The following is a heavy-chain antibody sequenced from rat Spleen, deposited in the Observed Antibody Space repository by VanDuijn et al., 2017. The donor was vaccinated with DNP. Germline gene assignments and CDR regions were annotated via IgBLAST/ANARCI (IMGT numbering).Heavy chain of an antibody. CDR1: GLSLTSNS. V-gene: IGHV2-47*01. CDR2: IWSNGGT. J-gene: IGHJ4*01. CDR3: ARDGLVGRGYYYVMDV. D-gene: IGHD4-4*01. Sequence: VQLQESGPGLIQPSQTLSLTCTVSGLSLTSNSVSWIRQPPGKGLEWMGVIWSNGGTDYNSALKSRMTISRDTTKSQVFLKMNSLQPEDIATYYCARDGLVGRGYYYVMDVWGQGASVTVSS.